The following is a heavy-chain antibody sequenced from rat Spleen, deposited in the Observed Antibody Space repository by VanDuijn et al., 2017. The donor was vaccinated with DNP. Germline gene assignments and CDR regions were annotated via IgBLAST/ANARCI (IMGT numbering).Heavy chain of an antibody. D-gene: IGHD1-11*01. CDR1: GFTFSNYG. J-gene: IGHJ2*01. CDR2: ISTGGDDT. Sequence: EVQLVESGGGLVQPGRSLKLSCAASGFTFSNYGMVWVRQPPTKGLEWVASISTGGDDTDYRDSVKGRFTISRDNAKSTLYLQMNSLRSEDMATYYCARGGRSYFDYWGQGVMVTVSS. V-gene: IGHV5S23*01. CDR3: ARGGRSYFDY.